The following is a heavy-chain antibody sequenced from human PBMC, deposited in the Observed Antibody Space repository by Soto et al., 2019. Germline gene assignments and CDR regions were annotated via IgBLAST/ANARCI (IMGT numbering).Heavy chain of an antibody. CDR3: ARDLYDSSGYSLYYFDY. D-gene: IGHD3-22*01. J-gene: IGHJ4*02. V-gene: IGHV3-7*03. Sequence: AGGSLRLSCAASGFTFSSYWMSWVRQAPGKGLEWVANIKQDGSEKYYVDSVKGRFTISRDNAKNSLYLQMNSLRAEDTAVYYCARDLYDSSGYSLYYFDYWGQGTLVTVSS. CDR1: GFTFSSYW. CDR2: IKQDGSEK.